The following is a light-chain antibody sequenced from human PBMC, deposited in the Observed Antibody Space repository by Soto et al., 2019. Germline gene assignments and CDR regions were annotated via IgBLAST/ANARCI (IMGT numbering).Light chain of an antibody. V-gene: IGLV1-51*01. J-gene: IGLJ1*01. CDR2: DDN. CDR1: SSNIGGNS. CDR3: GSWDSSLSAYV. Sequence: QSVMTQPLSVSAAPGQTVTISCSGSSSNIGGNSVSWYQQLPGTAPKLLIYDDNKRPSGIPDRFSGSKSGTSATLGITGFQTGDEADYYCGSWDSSLSAYVFGTGTKLTVL.